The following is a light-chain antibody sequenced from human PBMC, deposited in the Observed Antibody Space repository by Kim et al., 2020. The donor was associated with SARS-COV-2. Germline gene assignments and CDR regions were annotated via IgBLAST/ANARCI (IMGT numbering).Light chain of an antibody. CDR2: SNN. Sequence: ELTQPPSASGTPGQRVTISCSGSSSNIGSNYVYWYQQLPGTAPKLLIYSNNQRPSGVPDRFSGSKSGTSASLAISGLRSEDEADYYCAAWDDSLSGSYVFGTGTKVTVL. V-gene: IGLV1-47*02. CDR1: SSNIGSNY. J-gene: IGLJ1*01. CDR3: AAWDDSLSGSYV.